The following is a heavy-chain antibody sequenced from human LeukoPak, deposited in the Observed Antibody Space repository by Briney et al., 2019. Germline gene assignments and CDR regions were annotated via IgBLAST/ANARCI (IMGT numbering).Heavy chain of an antibody. CDR3: ARDRGTTGYYYLDS. CDR1: GGPITEYY. CDR2: IYHTGST. D-gene: IGHD1-26*01. J-gene: IGHJ4*02. V-gene: IGHV4-59*01. Sequence: SETLSLTCSVSGGPITEYYWSWIRQPPGKGLEWIGYIYHTGSTNYSPSLKSRGIMSVDASRNQFSLKLVSVTAADTAVYYCARDRGTTGYYYLDSWGQGILVTVSS.